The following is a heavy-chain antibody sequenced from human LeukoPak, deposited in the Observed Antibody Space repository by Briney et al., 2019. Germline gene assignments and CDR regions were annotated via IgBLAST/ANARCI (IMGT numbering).Heavy chain of an antibody. Sequence: PGGSLRLSCAASGFTFSSYSMNWVRQAPGKGLEWVSSISSSSSYIYYADSVKGRFTIYRENAMNAMYLQMNSLRGEDTAVYYCARGPSGYHNTGGQGTLVTVSS. V-gene: IGHV3-21*01. CDR1: GFTFSSYS. CDR3: ARGPSGYHNT. D-gene: IGHD5-12*01. CDR2: ISSSSSYI. J-gene: IGHJ4*02.